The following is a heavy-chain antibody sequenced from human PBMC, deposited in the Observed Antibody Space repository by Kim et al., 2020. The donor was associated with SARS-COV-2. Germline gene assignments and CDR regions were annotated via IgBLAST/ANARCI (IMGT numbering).Heavy chain of an antibody. CDR2: ISTNGGRT. CDR1: GFTFSTGA. V-gene: IGHV3-64*01. J-gene: IGHJ6*01. D-gene: IGHD1-7*01. Sequence: GGSLRLSCAASGFTFSTGAMHWVRQAPGKGLEYVAIISTNGGRTFYGNTVKGRFTVSRDNSKDTLYLQMGSLRGEDMAVYYCARVRHDGSTYYALDVWGRGTTVIVSS. CDR3: ARVRHDGSTYYALDV.